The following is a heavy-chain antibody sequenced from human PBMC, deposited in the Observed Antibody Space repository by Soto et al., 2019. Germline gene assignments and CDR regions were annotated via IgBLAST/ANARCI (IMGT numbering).Heavy chain of an antibody. CDR2: VYYSGRT. D-gene: IGHD5-18*01. J-gene: IGHJ4*02. V-gene: IGHV4-39*01. CDR3: ESQSSGYTYGGGFDY. Sequence: AETLSLTCTVSGDSISSDSYYWGWIRQPPGKGLECIGSVYYSGRTYYNPSLESRVTISVDTSKSQFSLNLRSVTAADTAVYYCESQSSGYTYGGGFDYWGQGTLVTVSS. CDR1: GDSISSDSYY.